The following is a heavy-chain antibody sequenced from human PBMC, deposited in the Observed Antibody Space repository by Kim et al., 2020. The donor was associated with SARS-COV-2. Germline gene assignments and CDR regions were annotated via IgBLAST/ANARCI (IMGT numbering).Heavy chain of an antibody. V-gene: IGHV4-34*01. J-gene: IGHJ6*02. CDR3: ARELGNRGITMVRGEVGSAQYYYYGMDV. Sequence: SETLSLTCAVYGGSVSGYYWSWIRQPPGKGLEWIGEINHSGSTNYNPSLKSRVTISVDTSKNQFSLKLSSVTAADTAVYYCARELGNRGITMVRGEVGSAQYYYYGMDVWGQGTTVTVSS. CDR2: INHSGST. D-gene: IGHD3-10*01. CDR1: GGSVSGYY.